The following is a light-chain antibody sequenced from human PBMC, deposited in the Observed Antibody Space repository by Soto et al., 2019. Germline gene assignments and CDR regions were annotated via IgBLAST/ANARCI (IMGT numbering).Light chain of an antibody. CDR3: SSYTTINAVV. V-gene: IGLV2-14*01. J-gene: IGLJ2*01. CDR1: STDVGSHNY. CDR2: EVN. Sequence: SALTQAASVSESPGQSISLSCGGTSTDVGSHNYVSWYQQPPGKAPKLIIFEVNNRPSGVYHRFSGSKSGNTASLTISDLQGEDEDDYYGSSYTTINAVVFGGGTKLTVL.